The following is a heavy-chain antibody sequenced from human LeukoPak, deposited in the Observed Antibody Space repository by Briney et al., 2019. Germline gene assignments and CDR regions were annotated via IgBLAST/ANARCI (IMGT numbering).Heavy chain of an antibody. V-gene: IGHV6-1*01. Sequence: SQTLSLTCGISGDSVSSNSAAWNWIRQSPSRGLGWLGRTYYRSKWYNDYAVSVKRRIAINPDTSKNQFSLHLNSVTPEDTAVYYCAKSGGFGESYGHWGQGTLVTVSS. CDR3: AKSGGFGESYGH. CDR1: GDSVSSNSAA. CDR2: TYYRSKWYN. J-gene: IGHJ4*02. D-gene: IGHD3-10*01.